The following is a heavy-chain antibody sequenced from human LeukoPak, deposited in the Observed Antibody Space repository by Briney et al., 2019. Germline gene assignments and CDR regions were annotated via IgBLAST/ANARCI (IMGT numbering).Heavy chain of an antibody. J-gene: IGHJ5*02. Sequence: ASVKVSCKAPGYTFTGYYMHWVRQAPGQGLEWMGRINPNSGGTNYAQKFQGRVTMTRDTSISTAYMELSRLRSDDTAVYYCARVPPGEQWLVRGNWFDPWGRGTLVTVSS. V-gene: IGHV1-2*06. CDR2: INPNSGGT. CDR1: GYTFTGYY. CDR3: ARVPPGEQWLVRGNWFDP. D-gene: IGHD6-19*01.